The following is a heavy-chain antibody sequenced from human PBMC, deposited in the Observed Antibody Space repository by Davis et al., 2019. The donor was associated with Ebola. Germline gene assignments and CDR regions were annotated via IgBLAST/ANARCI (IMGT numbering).Heavy chain of an antibody. V-gene: IGHV3-48*04. Sequence: GESLKISCAASGFAFSTYGMYWVRQAPGKGLEWVSYISSDGSIIDYADSVKGRFTVSRDNAKKSLYLQMNSLRAEDTAVYYCARRWGSDYWGQGTLVTVSS. CDR3: ARRWGSDY. CDR2: ISSDGSII. CDR1: GFAFSTYG. D-gene: IGHD7-27*01. J-gene: IGHJ4*02.